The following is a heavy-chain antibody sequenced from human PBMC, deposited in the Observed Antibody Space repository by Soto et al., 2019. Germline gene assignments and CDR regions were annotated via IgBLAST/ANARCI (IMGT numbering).Heavy chain of an antibody. CDR1: GGSISSGGYY. D-gene: IGHD3-3*01. V-gene: IGHV4-31*03. Sequence: SETLSLTCTVSGGSISSGGYYWSWIRQHPGKGLEWIGYIYYSGSTYYNPSLKSRVTISVDTSKNQFSLKLSSVTAADTAVYYCARAGGITIFGVVREAYYYGMDVWGQGTTVTVS. CDR3: ARAGGITIFGVVREAYYYGMDV. J-gene: IGHJ6*02. CDR2: IYYSGST.